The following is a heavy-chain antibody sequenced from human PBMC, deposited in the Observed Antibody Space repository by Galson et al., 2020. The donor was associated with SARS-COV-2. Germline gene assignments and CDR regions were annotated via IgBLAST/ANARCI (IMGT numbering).Heavy chain of an antibody. Sequence: NSSETLSLTCTLTSYSITRGSYWGCIRQSPGKGLEWLGTISDNGDTHYNPSLRSRVALSLDTSKNQFFLSLTSVTAADTAVYYCVRRGALGYWFDPWGPGALVTVAA. V-gene: IGHV4-38-2*02. CDR1: SYSITRGSY. CDR2: ISDNGDT. J-gene: IGHJ5*02. D-gene: IGHD2-15*01. CDR3: VRRGALGYWFDP.